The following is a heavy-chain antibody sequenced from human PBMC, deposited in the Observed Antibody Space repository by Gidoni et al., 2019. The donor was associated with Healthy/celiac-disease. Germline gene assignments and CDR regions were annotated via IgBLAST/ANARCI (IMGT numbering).Heavy chain of an antibody. Sequence: QVQLQQWGAGLLKPSETLSLTCAVYGGSFSGYYWSWIRQPPGKGLEWIGEINHSGSTHYNPSLKIRVTISVDTSKNQFSLKLSSVTAADTAVYYCARATYSGWSFDYWGQGTLVTVSS. V-gene: IGHV4-34*01. D-gene: IGHD6-19*01. CDR2: INHSGST. CDR3: ARATYSGWSFDY. CDR1: GGSFSGYY. J-gene: IGHJ4*02.